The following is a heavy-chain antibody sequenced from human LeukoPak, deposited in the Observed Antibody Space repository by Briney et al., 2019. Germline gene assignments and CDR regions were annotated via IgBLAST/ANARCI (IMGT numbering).Heavy chain of an antibody. V-gene: IGHV3-21*01. CDR3: ARGTPTTRDFDY. CDR2: ISSSSSYI. Sequence: GGSLRLSCVASGFTFSSYSMNWVRQAPGKGLEWVSSISSSSSYIYYADSVKGRFTISRDSAKNSLYLQMNSLRAEDTAVYYCARGTPTTRDFDYWGQGTLVTVSS. D-gene: IGHD4-11*01. J-gene: IGHJ4*02. CDR1: GFTFSSYS.